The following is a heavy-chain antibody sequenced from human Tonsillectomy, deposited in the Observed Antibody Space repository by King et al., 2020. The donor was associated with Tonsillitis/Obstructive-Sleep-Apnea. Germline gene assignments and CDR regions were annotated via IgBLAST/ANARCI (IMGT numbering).Heavy chain of an antibody. CDR2: ISGSGGST. CDR1: GFTFSSYA. D-gene: IGHD2-8*02. Sequence: VQLVESGGGLVQPGGSLRLSCAASGFTFSSYAMSWVRQAPGKGLEWVSAISGSGGSTYYADSVKVRFTISRDNSKNTLYPQMNSLRAEDTAVYYCAKTFGLVVYAISGAFDIWGQGTMVTVSS. J-gene: IGHJ3*02. CDR3: AKTFGLVVYAISGAFDI. V-gene: IGHV3-23*04.